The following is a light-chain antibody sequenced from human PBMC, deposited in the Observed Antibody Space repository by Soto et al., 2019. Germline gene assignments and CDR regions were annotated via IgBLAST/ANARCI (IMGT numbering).Light chain of an antibody. Sequence: QSALTQPASVSGSPGQSITISCTGTSSDVGGYNSVSRYRQDPGKAPKLIIYDVTYRPSGVSNRSSGSKSGNTASLTISGLQSEDEADYHCSSFTSSITYVFGTGTKVTVL. J-gene: IGLJ1*01. V-gene: IGLV2-14*01. CDR2: DVT. CDR3: SSFTSSITYV. CDR1: SSDVGGYNS.